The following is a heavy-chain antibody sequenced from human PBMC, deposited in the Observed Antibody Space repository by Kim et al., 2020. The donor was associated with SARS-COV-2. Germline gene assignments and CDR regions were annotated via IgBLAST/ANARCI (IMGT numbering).Heavy chain of an antibody. Sequence: DSVKGRFTISRDNAKNSLYLQMNSLRAEDTALYYCAKGYAGSGSYRGFDYWGQGTLVTVSS. CDR3: AKGYAGSGSYRGFDY. J-gene: IGHJ4*02. D-gene: IGHD3-10*01. V-gene: IGHV3-9*01.